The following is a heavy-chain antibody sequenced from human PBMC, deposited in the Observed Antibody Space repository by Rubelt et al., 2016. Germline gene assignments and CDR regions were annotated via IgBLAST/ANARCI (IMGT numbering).Heavy chain of an antibody. D-gene: IGHD4-23*01. J-gene: IGHJ4*02. V-gene: IGHV3-74*01. CDR1: GFTFSSYW. Sequence: GGGLVQPGGSLRLSCEASGFTFSSYWMHWVRQAPGKGLVWVSRINSDGSSTDYADSVKGRFTISRDNAKNTLYLQMNGLRAEDTAIYYCARRGPGGSADDYWGQGALVTVSS. CDR3: ARRGPGGSADDY. CDR2: INSDGSST.